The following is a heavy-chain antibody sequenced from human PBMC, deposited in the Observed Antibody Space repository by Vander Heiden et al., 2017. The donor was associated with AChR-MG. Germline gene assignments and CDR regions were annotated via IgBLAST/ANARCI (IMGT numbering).Heavy chain of an antibody. J-gene: IGHJ4*02. V-gene: IGHV1-24*01. CDR2: FDPEDGET. D-gene: IGHD6-19*01. CDR3: ARRNSSGWSGGSYDY. Sequence: QVQLVQSGAEVKKPGASVKVPCKVSGYTLTQLPMHGVRQAPGKGLEWMGDFDPEDGETIYAEKCQGRVTMTEDTSTDTAYMELSSLRSEDTAVYYCARRNSSGWSGGSYDYWGQGTLVTVSS. CDR1: GYTLTQLP.